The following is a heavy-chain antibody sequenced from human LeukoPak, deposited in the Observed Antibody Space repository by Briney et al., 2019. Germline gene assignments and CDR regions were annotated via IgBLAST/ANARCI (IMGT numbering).Heavy chain of an antibody. J-gene: IGHJ6*03. CDR2: IIPIFGTA. D-gene: IGHD3-3*01. CDR1: GGTFSGYA. Sequence: VASVKVSCKASGGTFSGYAVSRVRKAPGQVRRWMGGIIPIFGTANYAQKFQGRVTITADESTSTAYMELSSLRSEDTAVYYCARTIFGVVMDYYYYYYMDVWGKGTTVTVSS. CDR3: ARTIFGVVMDYYYYYYMDV. V-gene: IGHV1-69*13.